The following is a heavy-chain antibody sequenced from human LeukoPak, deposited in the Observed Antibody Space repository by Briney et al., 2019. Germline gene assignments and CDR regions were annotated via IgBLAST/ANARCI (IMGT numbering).Heavy chain of an antibody. CDR3: ARELRYLNYFDY. D-gene: IGHD2-15*01. CDR2: IYYSGST. V-gene: IGHV4-59*01. Sequence: SETLSLTCTVSGGSLSSYYWSWIRQPPGKGLEWIGYIYYSGSTNYNPSLKSPFTISVDTSKNQFSLKLSSVTAADTAVYYCARELRYLNYFDYWGQGTLVTVSS. J-gene: IGHJ4*02. CDR1: GGSLSSYY.